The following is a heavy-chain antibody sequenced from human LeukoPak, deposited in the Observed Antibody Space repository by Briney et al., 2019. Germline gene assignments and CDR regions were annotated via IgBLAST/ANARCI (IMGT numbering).Heavy chain of an antibody. D-gene: IGHD5-18*01. Sequence: PGGSLRLSCAAPGLTVSSNYMSWVRQAPGKGLEWVSIIYSGGTTYYADSVKGRFTISRDNRRNTLNLQMNNLRADDTAVYYCARDLRNTALRPAYYYGMDVWGQGTTVTVSS. J-gene: IGHJ6*02. V-gene: IGHV3-66*01. CDR3: ARDLRNTALRPAYYYGMDV. CDR1: GLTVSSNY. CDR2: IYSGGTT.